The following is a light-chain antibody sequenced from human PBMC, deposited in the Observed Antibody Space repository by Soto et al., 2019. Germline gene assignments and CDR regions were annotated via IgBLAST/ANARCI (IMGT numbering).Light chain of an antibody. J-gene: IGKJ5*01. CDR1: QSVSSN. CDR2: AAS. CDR3: QQYNNWPPIT. Sequence: EIVMTQSPATLSVSPGERATLSCRASQSVSSNLAWYQQKPGQAPRLLIYAASTRATGIPGRFSGSGSGTACTLTINSLQSEDFAVYYCQQYNNWPPITFGQGTRLEIK. V-gene: IGKV3-15*01.